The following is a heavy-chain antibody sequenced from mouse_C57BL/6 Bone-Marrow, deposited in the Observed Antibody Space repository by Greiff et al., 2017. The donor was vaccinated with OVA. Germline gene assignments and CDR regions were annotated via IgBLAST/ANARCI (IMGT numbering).Heavy chain of an antibody. CDR2: IYPSDSET. CDR3: ARWDYCGSRFAY. D-gene: IGHD1-1*01. Sequence: VQLQQSGAELVRPGSSVKLSCKASGYTFTSYWMDWVKQRPGQGLEWIGNIYPSDSETHYNQKFKDKATLTVDKSSSTAYMQLSSLTSEDSAVYYCARWDYCGSRFAYWGQGTLVTVSA. CDR1: GYTFTSYW. J-gene: IGHJ3*01. V-gene: IGHV1-61*01.